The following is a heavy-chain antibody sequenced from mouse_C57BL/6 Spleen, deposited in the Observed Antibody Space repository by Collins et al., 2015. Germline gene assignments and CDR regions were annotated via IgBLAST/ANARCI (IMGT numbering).Heavy chain of an antibody. Sequence: QIQLVQSGPELKKPGETVKISCKASGHTFTTYGMSWVKQAPGKGLKWMGWINTYSGVPTYADDFKGRFAFSLETSASTAYLQINNLKNEDTATYFCARERGVMDYWGQGTSVTVSS. CDR3: ARERGVMDY. J-gene: IGHJ4*01. V-gene: IGHV9-3*01. CDR1: GHTFTTYG. CDR2: INTYSGVP.